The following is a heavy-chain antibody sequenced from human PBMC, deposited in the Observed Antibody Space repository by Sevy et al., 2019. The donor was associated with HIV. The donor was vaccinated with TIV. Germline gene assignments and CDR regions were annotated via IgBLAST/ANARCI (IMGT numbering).Heavy chain of an antibody. D-gene: IGHD3-10*01. J-gene: IGHJ4*02. V-gene: IGHV3-15*07. CDR3: TTRPYGSIIDY. CDR1: GFNISSAS. CDR2: IKGKTDGETT. Sequence: GGSLRLSCGGSGFNISSASMNWVRQAPGKGLEWVGRIKGKTDGETTDYAAPVKGRFIISRDDSGKTVYVQLNSVKTEDTAMYFCTTRPYGSIIDYWGQGTPVTVSS.